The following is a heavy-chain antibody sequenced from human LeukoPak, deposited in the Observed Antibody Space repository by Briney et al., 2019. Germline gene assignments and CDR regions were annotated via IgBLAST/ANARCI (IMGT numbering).Heavy chain of an antibody. D-gene: IGHD5-18*01. V-gene: IGHV1-46*01. CDR3: ARAGTAMVDPFDY. Sequence: ASVKVSCKASGYTFTSYYMHWVRQAPGQGLEWLGIINPSGGSTSYAQKFQDRVTMTRDTSTNTVYMELSSLRSEDTAVYYCARAGTAMVDPFDYWGQGTLVTVSS. J-gene: IGHJ4*02. CDR1: GYTFTSYY. CDR2: INPSGGST.